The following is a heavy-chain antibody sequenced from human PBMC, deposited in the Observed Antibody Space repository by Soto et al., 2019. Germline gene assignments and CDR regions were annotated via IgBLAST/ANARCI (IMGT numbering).Heavy chain of an antibody. D-gene: IGHD6-6*01. CDR2: ISYDGSNK. CDR1: GFTFSSYA. V-gene: IGHV3-30*04. CDR3: ARDARRSIAARPDWYFDL. Sequence: GGSLRLSCAASGFTFSSYAMHWVRQAPGKGLEWVAVISYDGSNKYYADSVKGRFTISRDNSKNTLYLQMNSLRAEDTAVYYCARDARRSIAARPDWYFDLWGRGTLVTVSS. J-gene: IGHJ2*01.